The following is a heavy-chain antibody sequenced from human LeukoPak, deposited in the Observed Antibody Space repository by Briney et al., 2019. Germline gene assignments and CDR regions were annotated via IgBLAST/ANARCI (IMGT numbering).Heavy chain of an antibody. Sequence: PGGSLRLSCAASGFTFSSYWMSWVRQAPGKGLEWVANIKQDGSEKYYVDSVKGRFTISRDNAKNSLYLQMNSLRAEDTAVYYCAKGIRGSYYYFDFWGQGTLVTVSS. CDR3: AKGIRGSYYYFDF. V-gene: IGHV3-7*01. CDR1: GFTFSSYW. J-gene: IGHJ4*02. D-gene: IGHD1-26*01. CDR2: IKQDGSEK.